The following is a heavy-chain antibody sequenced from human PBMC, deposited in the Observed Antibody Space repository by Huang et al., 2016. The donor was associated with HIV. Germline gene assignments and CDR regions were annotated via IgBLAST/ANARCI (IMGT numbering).Heavy chain of an antibody. J-gene: IGHJ5*02. CDR2: ITQSGRT. Sequence: QVRLDQWGAGLLKPSETLTLTCAVYGDSLSGFFWSWIRQSPGRGLEWIGEITQSGRTNYNPSLKSRVTIAIDTSKTQFSLKLKSVTADDTSTYYCARGRGTSWSFFDTWGQGSFVTVSS. CDR3: ARGRGTSWSFFDT. D-gene: IGHD2-2*01. V-gene: IGHV4-34*01. CDR1: GDSLSGFF.